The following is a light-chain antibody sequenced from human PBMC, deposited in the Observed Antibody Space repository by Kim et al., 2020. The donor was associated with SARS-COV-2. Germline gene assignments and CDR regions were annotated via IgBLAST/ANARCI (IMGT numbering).Light chain of an antibody. CDR3: QQYTTSPPAYT. CDR2: GAS. V-gene: IGKV3-20*01. CDR1: QSISSEF. J-gene: IGKJ2*01. Sequence: EIVLTQYPGTLSLSPGERATLSCRASQSISSEFLAWYQQISGQPPRLLMFGASNRAAGIPDRFSGGGSGTDFTLTITRLEPADSAVYYCQQYTTSPPAYTFGQGTKLVI.